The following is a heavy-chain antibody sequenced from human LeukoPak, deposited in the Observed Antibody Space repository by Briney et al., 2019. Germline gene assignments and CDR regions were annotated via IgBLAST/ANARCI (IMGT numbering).Heavy chain of an antibody. Sequence: PSETLSLTCTVSGGSINNYYWSWIRQPAGKGLEWLGRLYTSGSTTYNPSLKSRATMSVDTSKNQFSLKLSSVTAADAALYYCAGDDGGNSKYFHSWGQGTLFTVSS. CDR2: LYTSGST. V-gene: IGHV4-4*07. CDR1: GGSINNYY. J-gene: IGHJ1*01. D-gene: IGHD4-23*01. CDR3: AGDDGGNSKYFHS.